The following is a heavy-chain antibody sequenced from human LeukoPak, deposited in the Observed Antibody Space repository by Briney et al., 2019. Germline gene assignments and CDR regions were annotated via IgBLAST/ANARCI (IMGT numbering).Heavy chain of an antibody. CDR1: GGSFSGYY. CDR3: ARGTSFGWLTYYFDY. D-gene: IGHD5-12*01. Sequence: SETLSLTCAVYGGSFSGYYWSWIRQPPGKGLEWIGEINHSGSTNYNPSLKSRVTISVDTSKNQFSLKLSSVTAADTAVYYCARGTSFGWLTYYFDYWGQGTLVTVSS. V-gene: IGHV4-34*01. CDR2: INHSGST. J-gene: IGHJ4*02.